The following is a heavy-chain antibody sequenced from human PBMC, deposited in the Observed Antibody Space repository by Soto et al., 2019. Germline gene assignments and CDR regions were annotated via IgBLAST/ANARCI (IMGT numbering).Heavy chain of an antibody. V-gene: IGHV1-58*01. Sequence: QMQLVQSGPEVKKPGTSVKVSCKASGFTFTSSAVQWVRQARGQRLEWIGWIVVGSGNTNYAQKFQERVTITRDMSTSTAYMELSSLRSEDTAVYYCAAALRDGYNLLPFDYWGQGTLVTVSS. CDR1: GFTFTSSA. J-gene: IGHJ4*02. D-gene: IGHD5-12*01. CDR3: AAALRDGYNLLPFDY. CDR2: IVVGSGNT.